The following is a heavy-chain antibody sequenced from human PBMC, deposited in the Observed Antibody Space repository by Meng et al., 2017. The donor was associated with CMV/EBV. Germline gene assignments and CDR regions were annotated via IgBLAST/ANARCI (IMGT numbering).Heavy chain of an antibody. CDR2: ISSSGSTI. J-gene: IGHJ6*02. V-gene: IGHV3-48*03. CDR3: ARAGYYGSGSYYNGRRFVYYGMDV. CDR1: GFTFSSYE. D-gene: IGHD3-10*01. Sequence: GGSLRLSYAASGFTFSSYEMNWVRQAPGKGLEWVSYISSSGSTIYYADSVKGRFTISRDNAKNSLYLQMNSLRAEDTAVYYCARAGYYGSGSYYNGRRFVYYGMDVWGQGTTVTVSS.